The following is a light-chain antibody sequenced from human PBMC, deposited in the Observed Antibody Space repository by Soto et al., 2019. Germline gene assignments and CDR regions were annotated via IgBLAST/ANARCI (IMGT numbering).Light chain of an antibody. Sequence: QSVLTQPASVSGSPGQSITISCTGTSSDVGGYNYVSWYQQHPGKAPKLMIYEVSNWPSGVSNRFSGSKSGNTASLTISGLQAEDEANYYCSSYTSSGTVVFGGGTKLTVL. CDR3: SSYTSSGTVV. CDR1: SSDVGGYNY. J-gene: IGLJ2*01. CDR2: EVS. V-gene: IGLV2-14*01.